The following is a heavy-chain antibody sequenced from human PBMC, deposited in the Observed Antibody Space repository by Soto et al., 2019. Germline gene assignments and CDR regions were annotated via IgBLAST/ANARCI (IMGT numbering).Heavy chain of an antibody. V-gene: IGHV4-34*01. CDR2: INHSGST. Sequence: SETLSLTCAVYGGSFSCYYWSWIRQPPGKGLEWIGEINHSGSTNYNPSLKSRVTISVDTSKNQFSLKLSSVTAADTAVYYCARDAVTTNGPFDYWGQGTLVTVSS. CDR1: GGSFSCYY. D-gene: IGHD4-17*01. J-gene: IGHJ4*02. CDR3: ARDAVTTNGPFDY.